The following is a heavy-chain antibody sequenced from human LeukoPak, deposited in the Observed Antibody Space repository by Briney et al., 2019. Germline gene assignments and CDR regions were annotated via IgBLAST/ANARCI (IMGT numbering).Heavy chain of an antibody. CDR2: ITPSGGST. J-gene: IGHJ4*02. V-gene: IGHV1-46*01. CDR3: ARAGPGYRDGYGCAFDY. D-gene: IGHD5-18*01. CDR1: GYTFTSYY. Sequence: ASVKVSRKGSGYTFTSYYMYGGRHAPGQGLEWVGIITPSGGSTSYAQKFQGTVTMTRDTSTSTVYLELSGLRAEDTVVYYCARAGPGYRDGYGCAFDYWGQGTLVTVSS.